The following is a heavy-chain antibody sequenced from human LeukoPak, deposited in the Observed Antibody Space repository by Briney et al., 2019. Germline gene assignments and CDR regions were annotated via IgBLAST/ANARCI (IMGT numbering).Heavy chain of an antibody. J-gene: IGHJ3*02. CDR3: ASLVGPQDTAMAHDAFDI. Sequence: GGSLRLSCVASGFTFSSYWMRWVSQAAGKGLVWVSRINSDGSSTSYADSVKGRFTISRDNAKTSLYLQMNSLRVEDTAVYYCASLVGPQDTAMAHDAFDIWGQGTMVSVSS. D-gene: IGHD5-18*01. V-gene: IGHV3-74*01. CDR1: GFTFSSYW. CDR2: INSDGSST.